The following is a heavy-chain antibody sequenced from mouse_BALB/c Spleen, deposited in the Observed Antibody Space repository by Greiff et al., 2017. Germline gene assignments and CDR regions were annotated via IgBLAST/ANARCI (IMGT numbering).Heavy chain of an antibody. V-gene: IGHV1-9*01. D-gene: IGHD1-2*01. CDR1: GYTFSSYW. J-gene: IGHJ2*01. CDR3: ARRGLLRLPYFDY. CDR2: ILPGSGST. Sequence: QVQLKESGAELMKPGASVKISCKATGYTFSSYWIEWVKQRPGHGLEWIGEILPGSGSTNYNEKFKGKATFTADTSSNTAYMQLSSLTSEDSAVYYCARRGLLRLPYFDYWSQGTTLTVSS.